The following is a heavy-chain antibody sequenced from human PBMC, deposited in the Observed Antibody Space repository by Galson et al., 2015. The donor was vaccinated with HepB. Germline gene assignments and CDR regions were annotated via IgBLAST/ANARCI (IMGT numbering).Heavy chain of an antibody. J-gene: IGHJ4*02. D-gene: IGHD2/OR15-2a*01. V-gene: IGHV3-7*01. CDR2: INPDESQR. CDR1: GFTFSSYW. Sequence: SLRLSCAASGFTFSSYWMTWVRQAPGKGLEWVANINPDESQRNYVDSVKGRFTISRDNAKNSRFLQMNSLRAADTAVYYCLRGISIHRVWGQRLLVTASS. CDR3: LRGISIHRV.